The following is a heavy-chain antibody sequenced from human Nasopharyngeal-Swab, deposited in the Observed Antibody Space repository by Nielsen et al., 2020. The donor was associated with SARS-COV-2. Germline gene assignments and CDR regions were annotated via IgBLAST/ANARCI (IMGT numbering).Heavy chain of an antibody. CDR3: AREVSTGATGGGTNYYYYYYMDV. V-gene: IGHV4-61*02. Sequence: SQTLSLTCTVSGGSISSGSYYWSWLRQPAGKGLEWIGRIYTSGSTNYNPSLKSRVTISVDTSKNQFSLKLSSVTAADTAVYYCAREVSTGATGGGTNYYYYYYMDVWGKGTTVTVSS. J-gene: IGHJ6*03. CDR2: IYTSGST. CDR1: GGSISSGSYY. D-gene: IGHD1-1*01.